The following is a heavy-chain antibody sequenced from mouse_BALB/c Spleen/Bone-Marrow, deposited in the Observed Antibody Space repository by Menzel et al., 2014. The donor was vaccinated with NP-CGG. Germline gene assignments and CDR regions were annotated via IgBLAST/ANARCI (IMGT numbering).Heavy chain of an antibody. CDR2: INPDSSTI. Sequence: EVHLVESGGGLVQPGGSLKLSCAASGFDFSRYWMSWVRQAPGKGLEWIGEINPDSSTINYKPYLKDKFIISRDNAKNTLYLQMSKVRAEDTALYYCARLGYYGGFAYWGQGTLVTVSA. CDR1: GFDFSRYW. V-gene: IGHV4-1*02. J-gene: IGHJ3*01. D-gene: IGHD2-3*01. CDR3: ARLGYYGGFAY.